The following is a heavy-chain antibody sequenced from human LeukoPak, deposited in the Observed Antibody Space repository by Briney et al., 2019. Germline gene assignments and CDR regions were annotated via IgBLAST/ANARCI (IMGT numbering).Heavy chain of an antibody. V-gene: IGHV1-2*02. J-gene: IGHJ5*02. D-gene: IGHD2-2*01. CDR3: ARGSRSPAAPGNWFDP. Sequence: ASVKVSCKASGYTFTGYYMHWVRQAPGQGLEWMGWINPNSGGTNYAQKLQGRVTMTTDTSTSTAYMELRSLRSDDTAVYYCARGSRSPAAPGNWFDPWGQGTLVTVSS. CDR1: GYTFTGYY. CDR2: INPNSGGT.